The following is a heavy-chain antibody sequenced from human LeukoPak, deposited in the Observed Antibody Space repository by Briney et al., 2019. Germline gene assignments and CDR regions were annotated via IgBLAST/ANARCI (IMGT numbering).Heavy chain of an antibody. CDR3: ARSGGATDFDF. CDR2: INPNNGGT. V-gene: IGHV1-2*02. D-gene: IGHD1-26*01. J-gene: IGHJ4*02. CDR1: GYTFTGYY. Sequence: ASVKVSCKASGYTFTGYYLHWVRQAPGQGLEWMGWINPNNGGTKYEQKFQGRVTMTRDMSISTAYMDLSRLRSDDTAVYYCARSGGATDFDFWAQGTLVTVSS.